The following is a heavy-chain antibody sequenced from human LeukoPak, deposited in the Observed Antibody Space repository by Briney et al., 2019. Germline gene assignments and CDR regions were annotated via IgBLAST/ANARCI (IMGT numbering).Heavy chain of an antibody. D-gene: IGHD2-15*01. CDR3: AKANVKYCSGGSCFDAFDI. J-gene: IGHJ3*02. V-gene: IGHV3-23*01. CDR2: ISHSGGTA. CDR1: GFTFSSYA. Sequence: GGSLRLSCAASGFTFSSYAMSWVRQAPGKGPEWVSAISHSGGTAYYADSVKGRFTITRDNSKNTLYLQMNSLRAEDTAVYYCAKANVKYCSGGSCFDAFDIWGQGTMVTVSS.